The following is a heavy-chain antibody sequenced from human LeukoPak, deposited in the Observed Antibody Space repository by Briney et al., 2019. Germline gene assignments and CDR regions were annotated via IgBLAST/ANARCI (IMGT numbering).Heavy chain of an antibody. Sequence: ASVKVSCKASGYTFICYNIHWVRQAPGQGLEWMGWINPNNGATHYAQTFQGGVTMTRDTSITTFYMELSSLRSDDTACYYCARYNWNDVVSALDSWGQGTQVTVSS. V-gene: IGHV1-2*02. CDR1: GYTFICYN. CDR3: ARYNWNDVVSALDS. CDR2: INPNNGAT. D-gene: IGHD1-1*01. J-gene: IGHJ4*02.